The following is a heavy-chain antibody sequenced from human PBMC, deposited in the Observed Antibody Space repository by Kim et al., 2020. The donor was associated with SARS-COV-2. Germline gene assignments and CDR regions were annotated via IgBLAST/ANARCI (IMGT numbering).Heavy chain of an antibody. Sequence: GGSLRLSCAASGFTFSNAWMSWVRQAPGKGLEWVGRIKSKTDGGTTDYAAPVKGRFTISRDDSKNTLYLQMNSLKTEDTAVYYCTTYGSGSYYNLLGIDVWGQGTTVTVSS. J-gene: IGHJ6*02. V-gene: IGHV3-15*01. D-gene: IGHD3-10*01. CDR3: TTYGSGSYYNLLGIDV. CDR2: IKSKTDGGTT. CDR1: GFTFSNAW.